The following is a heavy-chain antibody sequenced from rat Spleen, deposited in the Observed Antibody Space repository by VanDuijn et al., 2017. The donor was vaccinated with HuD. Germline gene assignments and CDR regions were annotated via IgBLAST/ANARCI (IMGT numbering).Heavy chain of an antibody. V-gene: IGHV5-17*01. CDR3: AVAGYGY. D-gene: IGHD4-3*01. CDR1: GFSFSDYA. Sequence: EVQLVESGGGLLQPGRSLKLSCAASGFSFSDYAVAWVRQTPKKGLEWVATIIYDGSRTYYPDSVRGRFTISRDNAENTAYLQMNSLWSEDTATYYCAVAGYGYWGQGVVVTVSS. CDR2: IIYDGSRT. J-gene: IGHJ2*01.